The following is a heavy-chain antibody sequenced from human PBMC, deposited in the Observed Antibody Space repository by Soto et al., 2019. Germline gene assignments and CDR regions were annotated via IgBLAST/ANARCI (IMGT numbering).Heavy chain of an antibody. J-gene: IGHJ4*02. D-gene: IGHD6-19*01. CDR1: GGSISSGGCY. V-gene: IGHV4-31*03. CDR3: ARESLSSGYYFGIDY. CDR2: IYSSGTT. Sequence: SETLSLTCTVSGGSISSGGCYWSWLRQHPGKGLEWIGYIYSSGTTYYNPSLKSRITMSVDTPKNQFSLKLSSVTAADTAVDYCARESLSSGYYFGIDYWGQGTLVTVSS.